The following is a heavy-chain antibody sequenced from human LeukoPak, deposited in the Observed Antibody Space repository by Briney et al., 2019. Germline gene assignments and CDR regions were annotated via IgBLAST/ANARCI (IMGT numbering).Heavy chain of an antibody. CDR1: GFIFSSYS. CDR2: ISSSSSTI. V-gene: IGHV3-48*02. Sequence: GGSLRLSCAASGFIFSSYSMNWVRQAPGKGLEWVSYISSSSSTIYYADSVKGRFTISRDNAKNSLYLQMNSLRDEDTAVYYCARVPGSYPVYYYYGMDVWGQGTTVTVSS. D-gene: IGHD1-26*01. J-gene: IGHJ6*02. CDR3: ARVPGSYPVYYYYGMDV.